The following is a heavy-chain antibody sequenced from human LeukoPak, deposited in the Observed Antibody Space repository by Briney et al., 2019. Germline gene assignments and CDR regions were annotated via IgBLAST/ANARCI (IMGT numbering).Heavy chain of an antibody. D-gene: IGHD3-10*01. CDR2: ISWDGGST. Sequence: GGSLRLSCAGSGFTVTNNYMTWVRQAPGKGLEWVSLISWDGGSTYYADSVKGRFTISRDNSKNSLYLQMNSLRTEDTALYYCAKDSGDYYGSGSYYAIDYWGQGTLVTVSS. CDR1: GFTVTNNY. CDR3: AKDSGDYYGSGSYYAIDY. V-gene: IGHV3-43*01. J-gene: IGHJ4*02.